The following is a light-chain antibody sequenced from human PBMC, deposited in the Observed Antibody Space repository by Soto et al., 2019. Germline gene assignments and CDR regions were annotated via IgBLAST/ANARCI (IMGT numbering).Light chain of an antibody. CDR3: QHYDSLRWT. V-gene: IGKV3-20*01. CDR1: QSVSSSA. Sequence: EIVLTQSPGTLSLSPGERATLSCRASQSVSSSALAWYQQKPGQAPRRLIYGASSRATGIPDRFSGSGSGTDFSLTISRLEPEDFAVYYCQHYDSLRWTFGLGTKVDIK. J-gene: IGKJ1*01. CDR2: GAS.